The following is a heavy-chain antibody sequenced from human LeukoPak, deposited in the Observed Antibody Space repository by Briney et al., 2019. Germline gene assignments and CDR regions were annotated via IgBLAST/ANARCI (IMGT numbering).Heavy chain of an antibody. J-gene: IGHJ4*02. Sequence: ASVKVSCKASGYTFTSYGISWVRQAPGQGLEWMGWISAYNGSTNYAQKLQGRVTMTTDTSTSTAYMELRSLRSDDTAVYYCARDVGVVVPAAMAGTYWGQGTLVTVSS. V-gene: IGHV1-18*01. CDR2: ISAYNGST. CDR1: GYTFTSYG. CDR3: ARDVGVVVPAAMAGTY. D-gene: IGHD2-2*01.